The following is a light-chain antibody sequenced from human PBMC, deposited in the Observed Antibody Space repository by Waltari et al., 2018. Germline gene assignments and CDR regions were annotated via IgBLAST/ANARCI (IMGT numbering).Light chain of an antibody. V-gene: IGLV1-44*01. CDR2: IHN. CDR1: PSNIGTRT. Sequence: QSVLTHPPSAAGAPGQRVTTSCSVRPSNIGTRTHTWYQQLPGTAPKLLISIHNERPSGVPDRFSGSTSGTSASLAISGLQSEDEADYYCAAWDDSLNAWVFGGGTKLTVL. CDR3: AAWDDSLNAWV. J-gene: IGLJ3*02.